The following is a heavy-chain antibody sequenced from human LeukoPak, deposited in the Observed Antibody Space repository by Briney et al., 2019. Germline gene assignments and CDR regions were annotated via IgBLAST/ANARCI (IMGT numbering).Heavy chain of an antibody. Sequence: HSETLSLTCAVYGGSFSGYYWSWIRQPPGKGLEWIGEINHSGSTNYNPSLKSRVTMSVDTSKNQFSLKLSSVTAADTAVYYCARRRGDGSGIYYIKYYYGYYMDVWGKGTTVTVSS. D-gene: IGHD3-10*01. V-gene: IGHV4-34*01. CDR2: INHSGST. CDR1: GGSFSGYY. CDR3: ARRRGDGSGIYYIKYYYGYYMDV. J-gene: IGHJ6*03.